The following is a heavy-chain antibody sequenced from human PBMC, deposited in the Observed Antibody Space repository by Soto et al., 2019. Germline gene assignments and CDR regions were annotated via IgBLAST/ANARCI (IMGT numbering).Heavy chain of an antibody. V-gene: IGHV4-31*03. Sequence: PSETLSLTCTVSGGSISIGGYYWSCFRQHPGKGLEWIGYIYYSGSTYYNPSLKSRVTISVDTSKNQFSLKLSSVTAADTAVYYCARETTVFFSFDYWGQGTLVTVSS. CDR1: GGSISIGGYY. D-gene: IGHD1-1*01. CDR3: ARETTVFFSFDY. J-gene: IGHJ4*02. CDR2: IYYSGST.